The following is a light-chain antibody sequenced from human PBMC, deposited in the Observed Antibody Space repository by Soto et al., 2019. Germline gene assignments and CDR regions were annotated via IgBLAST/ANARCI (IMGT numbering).Light chain of an antibody. Sequence: QSALTQPPSASGSPGQSVTFSCTGTSSDVGGYNYVSWYQHHPGKAPKLMIYEVSQRPSGVPDRFSGSKSGNTASLTVSGLQAEDEADYYCSSYAGSNNYVFGTGTKVTVL. CDR3: SSYAGSNNYV. CDR2: EVS. J-gene: IGLJ1*01. V-gene: IGLV2-8*01. CDR1: SSDVGGYNY.